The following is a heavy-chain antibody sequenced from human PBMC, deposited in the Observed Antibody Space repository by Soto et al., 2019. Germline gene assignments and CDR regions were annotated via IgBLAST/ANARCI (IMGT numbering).Heavy chain of an antibody. CDR1: GYSFTSYW. D-gene: IGHD3-16*01. CDR2: IDPSDSYT. V-gene: IGHV5-10-1*01. Sequence: PGESLKISCKGSGYSFTSYWISWVRQMPGKGLEWMGWIDPSDSYTNYSPSFQGHVTISADKSISTAYLQWGSLKASDTAMYYCAKGVYYGMDVWGQGTTVTVSS. CDR3: AKGVYYGMDV. J-gene: IGHJ6*02.